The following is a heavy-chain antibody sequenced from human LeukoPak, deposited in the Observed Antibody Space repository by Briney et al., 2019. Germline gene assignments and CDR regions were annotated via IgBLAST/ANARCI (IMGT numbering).Heavy chain of an antibody. CDR3: ARDRRGYSYGFDY. Sequence: SVKVSCKASGGTFSSYAISWVRQAPGQGLEWMGGIIPIFGTANYAQKFQGRVTMTRDTSTSTVYMELSSLRSEDTAVYYCARDRRGYSYGFDYWGQGTLVTVSS. CDR2: IIPIFGTA. V-gene: IGHV1-69*05. D-gene: IGHD5-18*01. CDR1: GGTFSSYA. J-gene: IGHJ4*02.